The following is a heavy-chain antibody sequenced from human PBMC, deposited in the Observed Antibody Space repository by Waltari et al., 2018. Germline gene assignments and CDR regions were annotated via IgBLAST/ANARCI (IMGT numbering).Heavy chain of an antibody. CDR2: ISSSGTII. J-gene: IGHJ4*02. CDR1: GFSLSENG. CDR3: ARQFAY. Sequence: EVHLVESGGDLVQPGGSLRLSCATSGFSLSENGRNWVRQAPGKGLEWVSYISSSGTIIYYADSVRGRFTISRDTANNSLYLQMNNLRADDTGVYYCARQFAYWGQGALVTVSS. V-gene: IGHV3-48*03.